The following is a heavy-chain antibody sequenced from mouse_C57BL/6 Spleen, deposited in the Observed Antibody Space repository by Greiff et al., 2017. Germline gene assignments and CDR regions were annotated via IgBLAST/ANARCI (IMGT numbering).Heavy chain of an antibody. V-gene: IGHV1-81*01. CDR1: GYTFTSYG. J-gene: IGHJ2*01. CDR2: IYPRSGNT. CDR3: ARWTGPYYFDY. D-gene: IGHD4-1*01. Sequence: QVQLQQSGAELARPGASVQLSCKASGYTFTSYGISWVKQRTGQGLEWIGEIYPRSGNTYYNEKFKGKATLTADKSSSTAYMELRSLTSEDSAVYFCARWTGPYYFDYWGQGTTLTVSS.